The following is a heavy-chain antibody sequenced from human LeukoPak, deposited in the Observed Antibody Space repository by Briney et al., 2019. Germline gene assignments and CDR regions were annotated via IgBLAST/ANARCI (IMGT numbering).Heavy chain of an antibody. CDR1: GGSISSSSYY. D-gene: IGHD2-15*01. Sequence: LSLTCTVSGGSISSSSYYWGWIRQPPGKGLEWLSYISSSSIYTSYADSVKGRFTISRDNAKNSLYLQLNSLRAEDTAVYYCARGSPPDYWGQGTLVTVSS. CDR2: ISSSSIYT. J-gene: IGHJ4*02. CDR3: ARGSPPDY. V-gene: IGHV3-11*05.